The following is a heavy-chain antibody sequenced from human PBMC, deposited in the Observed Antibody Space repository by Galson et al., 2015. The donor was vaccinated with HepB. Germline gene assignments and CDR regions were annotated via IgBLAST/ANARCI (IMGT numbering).Heavy chain of an antibody. Sequence: SLRLSCAASGFTFSNYAMSWVRQAPGKGLEWVSTINGGGGSTYYADSVKGQFTISRDNSKNTLYLQMNSLRAEDTAVYYCARRSNRAPGYWGQGTLVTVSS. CDR2: INGGGGST. CDR3: ARRSNRAPGY. D-gene: IGHD3-10*01. J-gene: IGHJ4*02. CDR1: GFTFSNYA. V-gene: IGHV3-23*01.